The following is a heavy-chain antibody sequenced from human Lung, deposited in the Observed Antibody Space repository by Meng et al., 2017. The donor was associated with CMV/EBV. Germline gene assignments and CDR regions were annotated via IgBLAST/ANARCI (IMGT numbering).Heavy chain of an antibody. CDR3: VRGHTYVDYYFYGMDV. CDR2: INGKGGTI. J-gene: IGHJ6*02. D-gene: IGHD5-18*01. V-gene: IGHV3-20*04. Sequence: GGSLRLXCAASGFTFGDFGMGWVRQAPGKGLEWVSGINGKGGTIGYVDSVKGRFTISRDNGKNFLYLQMNSLRAEDTALYFCVRGHTYVDYYFYGMDVWGQGXTVTVSS. CDR1: GFTFGDFG.